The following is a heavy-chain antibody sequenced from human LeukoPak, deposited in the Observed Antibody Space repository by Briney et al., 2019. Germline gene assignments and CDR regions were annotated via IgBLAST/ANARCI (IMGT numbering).Heavy chain of an antibody. V-gene: IGHV1-8*01. CDR3: ARDHSDYSYGSFCYHYCYMDV. J-gene: IGHJ6*03. CDR2: MNPNSGNT. CDR1: GYTFTSYD. D-gene: IGHD5-12*01. Sequence: ASVKVSCKASGYTFTSYDINWVRQATGHGLEWMGWMNPNSGNTGYAQTFQGRVTMTRNTSISTAYMELSSLRSEDTAVYYCARDHSDYSYGSFCYHYCYMDVWGKGTTVTVSS.